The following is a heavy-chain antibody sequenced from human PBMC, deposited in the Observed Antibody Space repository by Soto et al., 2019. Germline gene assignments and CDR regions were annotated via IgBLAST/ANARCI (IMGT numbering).Heavy chain of an antibody. V-gene: IGHV4-34*01. CDR2: INHSGSS. Sequence: QVQLQQWGAGLLKPSETLSLNCVVYGGSFSGSYWSWIRQPPGKGLEWIGQINHSGSSDYSPSLKSRVTIAADPSKNPFSLRLSSVTAADTAVYYCARGGSGWYSRNWFDPWGQGTLVTVSS. D-gene: IGHD6-19*01. CDR1: GGSFSGSY. CDR3: ARGGSGWYSRNWFDP. J-gene: IGHJ5*02.